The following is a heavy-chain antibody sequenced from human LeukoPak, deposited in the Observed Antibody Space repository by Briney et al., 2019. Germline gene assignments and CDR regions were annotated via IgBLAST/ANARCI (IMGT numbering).Heavy chain of an antibody. Sequence: GASVKVSCKASGYTFTSYGISWVRQAPGQELEWMGWISAYNGNTNYAQKLQGRVTMTTDTSTSTAYMELRSLRSDDTAVYYCAIVYYYDSSGYFDYWGQGTLVTVSS. CDR3: AIVYYYDSSGYFDY. V-gene: IGHV1-18*01. D-gene: IGHD3-22*01. CDR1: GYTFTSYG. CDR2: ISAYNGNT. J-gene: IGHJ4*02.